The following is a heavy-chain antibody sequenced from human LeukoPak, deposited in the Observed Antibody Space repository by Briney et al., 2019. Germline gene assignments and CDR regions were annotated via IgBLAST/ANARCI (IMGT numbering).Heavy chain of an antibody. D-gene: IGHD6-6*01. Sequence: ASVKVSCKASGYTFTSYSINWVRQAAGQGLEWMGWISTYNGNTNYAQKLQGRVTMTTDTSTSTAYMELRSLRSDETAVYYCAKDRWRDGSSSFDNWGQGTLVTVSS. CDR1: GYTFTSYS. CDR2: ISTYNGNT. J-gene: IGHJ4*02. CDR3: AKDRWRDGSSSFDN. V-gene: IGHV1-18*01.